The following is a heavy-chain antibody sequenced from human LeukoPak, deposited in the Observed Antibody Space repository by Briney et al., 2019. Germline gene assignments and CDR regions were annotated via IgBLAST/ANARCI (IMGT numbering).Heavy chain of an antibody. CDR2: INHSGST. D-gene: IGHD3-10*01. Sequence: SETLSLTCIVSGGSISSSTYYWGWIRQPPGKGLEWIGEINHSGSTNYNPSPKSRVTISVDTSKNQFSLKLSSVTAADTAVYYCARGTYGSGSPHAPYYFDYWGQGTLVTVSS. CDR1: GGSISSSTYY. J-gene: IGHJ4*02. CDR3: ARGTYGSGSPHAPYYFDY. V-gene: IGHV4-39*07.